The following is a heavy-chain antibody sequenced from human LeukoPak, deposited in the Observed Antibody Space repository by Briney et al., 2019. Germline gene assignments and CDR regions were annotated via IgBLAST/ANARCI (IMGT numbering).Heavy chain of an antibody. V-gene: IGHV3-43D*04. J-gene: IGHJ4*02. CDR3: AKDTGGSRSLPSYYFDY. D-gene: IGHD3-10*01. CDR2: ISWDGGST. Sequence: GGSLRLSRTASGFTFDDYAMHWVRHPPGKSLEWVSYISWDGGSTYYADSVKGRFTISRDNSKNSLYLQMNSLRAEDTALYYCAKDTGGSRSLPSYYFDYWGQGTLVTVSS. CDR1: GFTFDDYA.